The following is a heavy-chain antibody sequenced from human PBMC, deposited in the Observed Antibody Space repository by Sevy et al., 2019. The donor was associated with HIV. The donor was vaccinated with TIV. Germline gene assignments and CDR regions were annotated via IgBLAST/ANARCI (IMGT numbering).Heavy chain of an antibody. CDR2: IHYSGST. V-gene: IGHV4-59*01. CDR3: ARASGQSTSSRYFDF. Sequence: SETLSLTCTVSGDSISSYYWSWMRQPPGKGLEWIGYIHYSGSTNYNPSLKSRVTISVDTSKSQFSLILNSVTAADTAVYFCARASGQSTSSRYFDFWGQGTLVTVSS. D-gene: IGHD6-6*01. CDR1: GDSISSYY. J-gene: IGHJ4*02.